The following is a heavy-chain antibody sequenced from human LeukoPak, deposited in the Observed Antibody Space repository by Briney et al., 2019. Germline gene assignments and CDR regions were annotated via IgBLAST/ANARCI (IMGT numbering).Heavy chain of an antibody. CDR3: ARGVGGHRGYCTNGVCQEYYFDY. Sequence: ASVKVSCKASGYTFTSYDINWVRQATGQGLEWMGWMNPNSGNTGYAQKFQGRVTITRNTSISTAYMELSSLRSEDTAVYYCARGVGGHRGYCTNGVCQEYYFDYWGQGTLVTVSS. V-gene: IGHV1-8*03. D-gene: IGHD2-8*01. J-gene: IGHJ4*02. CDR1: GYTFTSYD. CDR2: MNPNSGNT.